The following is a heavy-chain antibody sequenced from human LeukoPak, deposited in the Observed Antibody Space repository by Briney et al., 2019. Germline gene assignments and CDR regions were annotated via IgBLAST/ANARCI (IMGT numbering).Heavy chain of an antibody. CDR2: INHSGST. CDR1: GGSFSGYY. J-gene: IGHJ4*02. D-gene: IGHD4-17*01. CDR3: ARGDYGDGFDY. Sequence: SETLSLTCAVYGGSFSGYYWSWIRQPPGKGLEWIGEINHSGSTNYNPSLKSRVTISVDRSKNQFSLKLSSVTAADTAVYYCARGDYGDGFDYWGQGTLVTVSS. V-gene: IGHV4-34*01.